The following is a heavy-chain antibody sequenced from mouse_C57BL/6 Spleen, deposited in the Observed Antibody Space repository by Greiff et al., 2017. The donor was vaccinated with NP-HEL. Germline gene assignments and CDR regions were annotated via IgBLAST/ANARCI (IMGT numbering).Heavy chain of an antibody. D-gene: IGHD1-1*01. J-gene: IGHJ4*01. V-gene: IGHV1-82*01. CDR2: IYPGDGDT. Sequence: VQLQQSGPELVKPGASVKISCKASGYAFSSSWMNWVKQRPGKGLEWIGRIYPGDGDTNYNGKFKGKATLTADKSSSTAYMQLSSLTSEDSAVYFCARSGITTVVNAMDYWGQGTSVTVSS. CDR3: ARSGITTVVNAMDY. CDR1: GYAFSSSW.